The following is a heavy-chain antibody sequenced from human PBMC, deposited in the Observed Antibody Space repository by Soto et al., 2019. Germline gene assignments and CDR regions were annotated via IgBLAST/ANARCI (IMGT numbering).Heavy chain of an antibody. CDR1: GYTFTNYY. D-gene: IGHD2-21*02. J-gene: IGHJ5*02. CDR3: ARRGDIALVTAPLDH. V-gene: IGHV1-46*01. CDR2: IKPTGGET. Sequence: QVQLVQSGAEVKKPGASVKVSCRASGYTFTNYYMHWVRQAPGQGLESMGIIKPTGGETTYAQKFLGRATSTRDTSTGTRYVELSSLRSEDTAVYYCARRGDIALVTAPLDHWGQGTLVTVSS.